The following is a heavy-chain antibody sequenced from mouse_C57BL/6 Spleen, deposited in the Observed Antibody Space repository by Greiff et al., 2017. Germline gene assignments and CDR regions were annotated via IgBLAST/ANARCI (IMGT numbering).Heavy chain of an antibody. V-gene: IGHV2-2*01. CDR2: IWSGGST. CDR3: ARGDGYDAGYAMDY. D-gene: IGHD2-2*01. CDR1: GFSLTSYG. Sequence: QVQLKESGPGLVQPSQSLSITCTVSGFSLTSYGVHWVRQSPGKGLEWLGVIWSGGSTDYNAAFISRLSISKDNSKSQVFFKMNSLQADDTAIYYCARGDGYDAGYAMDYWGQGTSVTVSS. J-gene: IGHJ4*01.